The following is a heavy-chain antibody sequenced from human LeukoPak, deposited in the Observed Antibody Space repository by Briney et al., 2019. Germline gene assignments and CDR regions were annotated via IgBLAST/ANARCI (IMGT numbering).Heavy chain of an antibody. CDR2: ISSGTTYI. CDR3: ARAGSYYYDSSGFYRPNDY. V-gene: IGHV3-21*01. Sequence: GGSLRLSCAASGFTFRSFSMNWVRQAPGKGLEWVSFISSGTTYIYYADSVKGRFTISKDDAKSSLYLQMNSLRVEDTAVYYCARAGSYYYDSSGFYRPNDYWGQGTLVTVSS. CDR1: GFTFRSFS. D-gene: IGHD3-22*01. J-gene: IGHJ4*02.